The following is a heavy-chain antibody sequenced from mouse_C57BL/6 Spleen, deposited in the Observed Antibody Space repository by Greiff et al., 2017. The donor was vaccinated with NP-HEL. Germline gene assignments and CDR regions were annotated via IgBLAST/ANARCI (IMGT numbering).Heavy chain of an antibody. CDR2: INPNNGGT. Sequence: EVQLQQSGPELVKPGASVKISCKASGYTFTDYYMNWVKQSHGKSLEWIGDINPNNGGTSYNQKFKGKATLTVDKSSSTAYMELRSLTSEDSAVYYWARGGIYYDDDCYFDYWGQGTTLTVSS. J-gene: IGHJ2*01. CDR1: GYTFTDYY. V-gene: IGHV1-26*01. CDR3: ARGGIYYDDDCYFDY. D-gene: IGHD2-4*01.